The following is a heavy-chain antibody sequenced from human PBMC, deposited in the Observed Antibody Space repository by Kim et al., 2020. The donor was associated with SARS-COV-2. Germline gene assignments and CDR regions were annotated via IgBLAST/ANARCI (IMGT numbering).Heavy chain of an antibody. CDR2: ISGSGERT. Sequence: GGSLRLSCAASGFTFSGYAMSWARQAAGRGLEWVSTISGSGERTHYADSVKGLFTISRDNSKNPLFLLMDSLRAEGTAIYYCDGADFWGQGTLVTVSS. D-gene: IGHD3-16*01. CDR1: GFTFSGYA. CDR3: DGADF. V-gene: IGHV3-23*01. J-gene: IGHJ4*02.